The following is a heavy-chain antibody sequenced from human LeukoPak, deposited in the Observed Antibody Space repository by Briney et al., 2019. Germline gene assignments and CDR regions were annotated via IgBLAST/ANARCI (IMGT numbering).Heavy chain of an antibody. CDR2: IYYSGST. CDR1: GGSISSYY. J-gene: IGHJ6*02. CDR3: ARAKSTVTTSGYYYGMDV. V-gene: IGHV4-59*01. D-gene: IGHD4-17*01. Sequence: SETLSLTCTVSGGSISSYYWSWIRQPPGKGLEWIGYIYYSGSTNYNPSLKSRVTISVDTSKNQFSLKLSSVTAADTAVYYCARAKSTVTTSGYYYGMDVWGQGTTVTVSS.